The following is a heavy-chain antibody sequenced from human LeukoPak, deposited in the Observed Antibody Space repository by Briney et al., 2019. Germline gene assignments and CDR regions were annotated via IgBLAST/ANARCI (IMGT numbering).Heavy chain of an antibody. D-gene: IGHD3-9*01. V-gene: IGHV1-2*04. CDR2: INPNRGGT. CDR1: GYTFTGYY. J-gene: IGHJ4*02. Sequence: ASVKVSCKASGYTFTGYYMHWVRQAPGQGLEWMGWINPNRGGTNYAQKFQGWVTMTRDTSISTAYMELSRLRSDDTAVYYCARRGEILTGYYHFDYWGQGTLVTVSS. CDR3: ARRGEILTGYYHFDY.